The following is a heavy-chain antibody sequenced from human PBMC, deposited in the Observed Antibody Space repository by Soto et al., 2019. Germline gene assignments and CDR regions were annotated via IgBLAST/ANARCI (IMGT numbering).Heavy chain of an antibody. V-gene: IGHV5-51*01. CDR3: ATGYSYGYSYYGMEV. Sequence: GESLKISCKVSGYSFTSYWIGWLRQMPGKGLEWMGIIYPGDSDTRYSPSFQGQVTISADKSINTAYLRWSSLKASDSAIYYCATGYSYGYSYYGMEVWGQGTTVTVS. D-gene: IGHD5-18*01. J-gene: IGHJ6*01. CDR2: IYPGDSDT. CDR1: GYSFTSYW.